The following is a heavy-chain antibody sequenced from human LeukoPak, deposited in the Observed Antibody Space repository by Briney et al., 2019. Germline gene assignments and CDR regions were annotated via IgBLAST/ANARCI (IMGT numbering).Heavy chain of an antibody. CDR2: IYSGGST. Sequence: GGSLRLSCAASGFTVSSNYMNWVRQAPGKGLEWVSVIYSGGSTYYADSVKGRFTISRDNSKNTLYLQMNSLRAEDTAVYYCAREGNYYDMDVWGQGTTVTVSS. CDR1: GFTVSSNY. V-gene: IGHV3-66*01. CDR3: AREGNYYDMDV. J-gene: IGHJ6*02.